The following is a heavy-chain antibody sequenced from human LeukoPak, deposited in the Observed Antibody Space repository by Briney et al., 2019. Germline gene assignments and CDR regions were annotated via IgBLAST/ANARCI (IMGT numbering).Heavy chain of an antibody. CDR3: ARDGRSPWYYDFWSGYSSNPYYYYGMDV. J-gene: IGHJ6*02. Sequence: GGSLRLSCAASGFTFSSYAMHWVRQAPGKGLEWVAVISYDTTNTYYADSVKGRFTISRDNSKSTLYLQMNSLRAEDTAVYYCARDGRSPWYYDFWSGYSSNPYYYYGMDVWGQGTTVTVSS. D-gene: IGHD3-3*01. CDR1: GFTFSSYA. V-gene: IGHV3-30-3*01. CDR2: ISYDTTNT.